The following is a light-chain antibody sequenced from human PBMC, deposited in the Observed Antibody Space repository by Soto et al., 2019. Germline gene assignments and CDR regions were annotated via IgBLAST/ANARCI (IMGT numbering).Light chain of an antibody. J-gene: IGKJ1*01. V-gene: IGKV1-5*01. CDR3: QQYNSYPWT. CDR1: QSISSW. CDR2: DAS. Sequence: DILMTQSPSTLSASVGDRVTITCRASQSISSWLAWYQQKPGKAPKLLIYDASNMDSGVPSRFSGSGSGTEFTLTISSLQPDDFATYYCQQYNSYPWTFGQGTKVEIK.